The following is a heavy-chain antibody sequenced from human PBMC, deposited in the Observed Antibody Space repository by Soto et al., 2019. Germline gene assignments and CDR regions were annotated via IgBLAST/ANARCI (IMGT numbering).Heavy chain of an antibody. J-gene: IGHJ2*01. CDR2: IFYSGTT. D-gene: IGHD5-18*01. V-gene: IGHV4-39*07. Sequence: SETLSLTCTVSGGSISSSSYYWDWIRQPPGKGLEWIGSIFYSGTTYYNPSLKSRVTISVDTSKNQFSLKLSSVTAADTAVYYCARVERGYSYGYGENWYFDLWGRGTLVTVSS. CDR1: GGSISSSSYY. CDR3: ARVERGYSYGYGENWYFDL.